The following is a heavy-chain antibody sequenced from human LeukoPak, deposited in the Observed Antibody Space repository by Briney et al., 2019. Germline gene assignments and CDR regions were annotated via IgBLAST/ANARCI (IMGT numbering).Heavy chain of an antibody. CDR1: GFTFSSYA. J-gene: IGHJ4*02. D-gene: IGHD3-9*01. Sequence: AGGSLRLSCAASGFTFSSYAMIWVRQAPGKGLEWVSAISGSGGSTYYADSVKGRFTISRDNSKNTLYLQMNSLRAEDTAVYYCAKDALRYFDWLLAHYFDYWGQGTLVTVSS. CDR3: AKDALRYFDWLLAHYFDY. V-gene: IGHV3-23*01. CDR2: ISGSGGST.